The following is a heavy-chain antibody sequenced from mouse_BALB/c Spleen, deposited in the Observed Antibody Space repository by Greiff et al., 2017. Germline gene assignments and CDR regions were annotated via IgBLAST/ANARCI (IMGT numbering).Heavy chain of an antibody. CDR2: ISYDGSN. CDR3: ARVPSGYYYAMDY. V-gene: IGHV3-6*02. J-gene: IGHJ4*01. Sequence: VQLKESGPGLVKPSQSLSLTCSVTGYSITSGYYWNWIRQFPGNKLEWMGYISYDGSNNYNPSLKNRISITRDTSKNQFFLKLNSVTTEDTATYYCARVPSGYYYAMDYWGQGTSVTVSS. D-gene: IGHD3-1*01. CDR1: GYSITSGYY.